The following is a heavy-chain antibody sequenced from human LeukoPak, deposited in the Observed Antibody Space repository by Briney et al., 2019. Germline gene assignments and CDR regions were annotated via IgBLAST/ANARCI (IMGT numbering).Heavy chain of an antibody. CDR2: IYSGGKV. V-gene: IGHV3-53*01. CDR3: AGRHCSDGGCYFAGADPSDY. J-gene: IGHJ4*02. CDR1: GFSVSRTY. Sequence: PGGSLRLSCAASGFSVSRTYMSWVRQAPGKGLEWVSVIYSGGKVYYIDSVKGRFTISRDTSKNTLYLQMHSLRAEDTAVYFCAGRHCSDGGCYFAGADPSDYWGQGTLVTVSS. D-gene: IGHD2-15*01.